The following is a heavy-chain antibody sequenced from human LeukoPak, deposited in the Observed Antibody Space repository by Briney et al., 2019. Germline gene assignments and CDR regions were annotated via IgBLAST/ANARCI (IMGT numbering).Heavy chain of an antibody. CDR3: ARSGWPYYFDY. D-gene: IGHD6-19*01. J-gene: IGHJ4*02. CDR1: GFTFSSYA. V-gene: IGHV3-23*01. CDR2: ISGSDGST. Sequence: GGSLRLSCAASGFTFSSYAMSWVRQAPGKGLEWVSAISGSDGSTYYADSVKGRFTISRDNSKNTLYLQMNSLRAEDTAVYYCARSGWPYYFDYWGQGTLVTVSS.